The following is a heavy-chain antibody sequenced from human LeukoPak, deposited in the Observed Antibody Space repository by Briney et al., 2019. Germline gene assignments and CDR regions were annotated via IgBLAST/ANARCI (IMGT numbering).Heavy chain of an antibody. CDR2: VSNDGGIK. Sequence: GGSQRLSCAASGFTFSAYYMHWVRQAPGKGLGWVALVSNDGGIKYYGASVRGRFTISRDNPENTLYLQMNSLRADDTAVYYCAKGGEQKTFRCGMDSWGQGTLVTVSS. CDR3: AKGGEQKTFRCGMDS. J-gene: IGHJ4*02. CDR1: GFTFSAYY. V-gene: IGHV3-30*18. D-gene: IGHD1/OR15-1a*01.